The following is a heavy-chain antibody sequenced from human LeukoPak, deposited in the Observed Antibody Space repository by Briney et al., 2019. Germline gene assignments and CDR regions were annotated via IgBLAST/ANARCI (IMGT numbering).Heavy chain of an antibody. V-gene: IGHV3-11*01. CDR2: ISSSGSTI. D-gene: IGHD7-27*01. Sequence: GGPLRLSCAASGFTFSDYYMSWIRQAPGKGLEWVSYISSSGSTIYYADSVKGRFTISRDNAKNSLYLQMNSLRADDTAVYYCAKDLNWGLDYWGQGTLVTVSS. J-gene: IGHJ4*02. CDR3: AKDLNWGLDY. CDR1: GFTFSDYY.